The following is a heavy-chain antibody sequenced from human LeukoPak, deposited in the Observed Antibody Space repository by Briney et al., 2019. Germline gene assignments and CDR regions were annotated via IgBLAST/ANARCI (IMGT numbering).Heavy chain of an antibody. D-gene: IGHD2-15*01. J-gene: IGHJ4*01. Sequence: GGSLRLSCAASEFIVSSNYMNWVRQAPGKGLEWVSVIYSGGGIYYADSVKGRFTISRDNAKNSLYLQMNSLRAEDTAFYYCAKDRTPRYCSGGNCYSRTFDYWGHGTLVTVSS. CDR2: IYSGGGI. CDR1: EFIVSSNY. CDR3: AKDRTPRYCSGGNCYSRTFDY. V-gene: IGHV3-53*05.